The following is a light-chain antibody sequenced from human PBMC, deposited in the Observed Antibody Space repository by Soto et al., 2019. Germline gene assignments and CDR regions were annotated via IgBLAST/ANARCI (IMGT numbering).Light chain of an antibody. Sequence: EIVLTQSPGTLSLSPGERGTLSCRASQNLGTLYLAWYQQNPGQAPRLLIYGASSRATGIPDRFSGSGSGTDFTLTISRLEPEDFAVYYCQQYGNSPTTFGQGTKVDIK. CDR3: QQYGNSPTT. CDR1: QNLGTLY. CDR2: GAS. V-gene: IGKV3-20*01. J-gene: IGKJ1*01.